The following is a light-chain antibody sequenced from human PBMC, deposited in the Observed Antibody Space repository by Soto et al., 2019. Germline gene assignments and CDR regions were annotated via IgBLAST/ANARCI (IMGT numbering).Light chain of an antibody. CDR3: SAYTARSTLV. J-gene: IGLJ3*02. Sequence: QSVLTQPASVSGSAGQSITISCSGTMRDVGAYNLVSWYQQHPGTAPKLIIYEVRNRPSGISSRFSGSRSGNTASLTISGLQSEDEGAYYCSAYTARSTLVFGGGTKVTVL. CDR2: EVR. CDR1: MRDVGAYNL. V-gene: IGLV2-14*01.